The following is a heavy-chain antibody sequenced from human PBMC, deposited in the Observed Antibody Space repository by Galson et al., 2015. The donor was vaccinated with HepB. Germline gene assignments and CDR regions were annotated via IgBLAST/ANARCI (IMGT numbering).Heavy chain of an antibody. CDR3: ARVGPSGFFEDYYYGMDV. D-gene: IGHD3-3*01. CDR2: ISSSSNYI. V-gene: IGHV3-21*01. J-gene: IGHJ6*02. Sequence: SLRLSCAASGFTFSSYWMTWVRQAPGKGLEWVSSISSSSNYIYYADSVKGRFTITRDNAKNSLHLQVNSLRAEDTAVYYCARVGPSGFFEDYYYGMDVWGQGTTVTVSS. CDR1: GFTFSSYW.